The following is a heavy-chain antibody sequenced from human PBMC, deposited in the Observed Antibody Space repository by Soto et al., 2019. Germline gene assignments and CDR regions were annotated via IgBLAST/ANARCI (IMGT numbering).Heavy chain of an antibody. CDR1: GFTFSSYA. J-gene: IGHJ6*02. D-gene: IGHD6-6*01. CDR3: ARDLIAARPRWWFEYYYYGMDV. CDR2: ISYDGSNK. Sequence: QVQLVESGGGAVQPGRSLRLSCAASGFTFSSYAMHWVRQAPGKGLEWVAVISYDGSNKYYADSVKGRFTISRDNSKNTLYLQMNSLRAEDTAVYYCARDLIAARPRWWFEYYYYGMDVWGQGTTVTVSS. V-gene: IGHV3-30-3*01.